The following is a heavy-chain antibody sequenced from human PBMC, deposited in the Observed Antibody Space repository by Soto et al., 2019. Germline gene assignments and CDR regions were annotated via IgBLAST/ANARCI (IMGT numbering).Heavy chain of an antibody. CDR1: GFTFSSYE. Sequence: EVQLVESGGGLVQPGGSLRLSCAASGFTFSSYEMNWVRQAPGKGLEWVSYISSSGSTIYYADSVKGRFTISRDNAKNSLYLQMNSLRAEDTAVYYCARDQLPPYYDSSGLDYWGQGTLVTVSS. CDR2: ISSSGSTI. J-gene: IGHJ4*02. CDR3: ARDQLPPYYDSSGLDY. V-gene: IGHV3-48*03. D-gene: IGHD3-22*01.